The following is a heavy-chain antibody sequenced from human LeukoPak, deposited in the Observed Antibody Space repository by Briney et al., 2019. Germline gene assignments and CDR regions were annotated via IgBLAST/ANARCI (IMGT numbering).Heavy chain of an antibody. J-gene: IGHJ3*02. D-gene: IGHD1-26*01. CDR2: ISSSSSYI. V-gene: IGHV3-21*01. CDR3: ARGALVGATDDAFDI. Sequence: PGGSLRLSCAASGFTFSSYSMNWVRQAPGKGLEWVSSISSSSSYIYYADSVKGRFTISRDNAKNSLYLQMNSLRAEDTAVYYCARGALVGATDDAFDIWGQGTMVTVSS. CDR1: GFTFSSYS.